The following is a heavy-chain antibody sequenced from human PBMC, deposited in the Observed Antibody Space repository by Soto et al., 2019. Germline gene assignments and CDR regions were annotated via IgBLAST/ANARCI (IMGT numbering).Heavy chain of an antibody. CDR2: RYYSEST. Sequence: SETLSLTCTVSGGSITTGGYYWSWIRQLPGKGLEWIGHRYYSESTYYNPSLKSRVSISLDTSKNQFSLKLSFVTAADTAMYYCARTKCSGGSCYSWSFDYWGQGTPVTVSS. V-gene: IGHV4-31*03. D-gene: IGHD2-15*01. CDR3: ARTKCSGGSCYSWSFDY. CDR1: GGSITTGGYY. J-gene: IGHJ4*02.